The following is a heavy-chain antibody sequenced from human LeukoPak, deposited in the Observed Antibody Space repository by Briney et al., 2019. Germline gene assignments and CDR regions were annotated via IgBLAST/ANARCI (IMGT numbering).Heavy chain of an antibody. V-gene: IGHV3-53*01. J-gene: IGHJ4*02. CDR3: AGRSGYTYGYYFDY. Sequence: PGGSLRLSCAASGFSVSSTYMSWVRQAPGKGLEWVSVIYSGGSTYYADPVKGRFTLSRDNSKNTLYLQMNSLRGEDTAVYYCAGRSGYTYGYYFDYWGQGTLVTVSS. CDR2: IYSGGST. CDR1: GFSVSSTY. D-gene: IGHD5-18*01.